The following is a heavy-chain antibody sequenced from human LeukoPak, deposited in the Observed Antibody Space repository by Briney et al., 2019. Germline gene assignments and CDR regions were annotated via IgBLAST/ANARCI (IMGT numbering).Heavy chain of an antibody. D-gene: IGHD1/OR15-1a*01. CDR2: TYYRSQWYN. J-gene: IGHJ4*02. CDR1: GDSVSSNSAA. Sequence: SQTLLLTCAISGDSVSSNSAAWNWIRQSPSRGLEWLGRTYYRSQWYNDYAVSVRSRITINPDTSKNQFSLQLHSVTPDDTAVYYCTRGEHGMTVALFDTWGQGTLVTVSS. CDR3: TRGEHGMTVALFDT. V-gene: IGHV6-1*01.